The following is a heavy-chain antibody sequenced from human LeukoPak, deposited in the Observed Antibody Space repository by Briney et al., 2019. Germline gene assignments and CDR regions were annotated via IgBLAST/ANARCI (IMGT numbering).Heavy chain of an antibody. V-gene: IGHV4-31*03. J-gene: IGHJ4*02. Sequence: PSETLSLTCTVSGGSISTGGYYWSWIRQHPGKGLEWIGNIYYSGSTYYSPSLKSRVTMSVDTSKNQFSLTLISVTAADTAVYFCARGRWLQSYYFDYWGQGTLVTVSS. D-gene: IGHD5-24*01. CDR1: GGSISTGGYY. CDR2: IYYSGST. CDR3: ARGRWLQSYYFDY.